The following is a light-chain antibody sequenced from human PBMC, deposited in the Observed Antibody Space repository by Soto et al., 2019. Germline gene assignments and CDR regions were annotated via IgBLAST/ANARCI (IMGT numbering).Light chain of an antibody. CDR3: QQYGSSKYT. CDR2: GAS. V-gene: IGKV3-20*01. CDR1: QSVSSNH. J-gene: IGKJ2*01. Sequence: EIVLTQSPGSLSLSPRERATLSCRASQSVSSNHLAWYQQKPGQAPRLLIYGASRRATGIPDRFSGSGSGTDFTLTISRLGPEDFAVYYCQQYGSSKYTFGQGNKVEIK.